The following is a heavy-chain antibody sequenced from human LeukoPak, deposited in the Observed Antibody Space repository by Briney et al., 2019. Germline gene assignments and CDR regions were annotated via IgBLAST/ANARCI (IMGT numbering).Heavy chain of an antibody. J-gene: IGHJ4*02. CDR3: AKRQVGSGWWGFDY. CDR2: ISPSGTNT. CDR1: GFTFSSSA. D-gene: IGHD6-19*01. V-gene: IGHV3-23*01. Sequence: GGSLRLSCAASGFTFSSSAMDWVRQGPGKGLEWVSGISPSGTNTYYADSVKGRFTISRDNSKKTLYLQMNSLRAGDTAVYYCAKRQVGSGWWGFDYWGQGNLVTVSS.